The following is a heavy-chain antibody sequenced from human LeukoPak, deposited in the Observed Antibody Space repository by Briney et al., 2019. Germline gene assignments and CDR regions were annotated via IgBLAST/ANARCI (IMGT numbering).Heavy chain of an antibody. J-gene: IGHJ3*02. Sequence: GGSLRLSCAASGFTFSSYAMHWVRQAPGKGLEYVSGISSNGVGTHSADSVKGRFSISRDNSKNTLYLQMGSLRAEDMAVYYCVRGGTWMGDAFDIWGQGTMVTVSS. CDR2: ISSNGVGT. CDR3: VRGGTWMGDAFDI. V-gene: IGHV3-64*02. CDR1: GFTFSSYA. D-gene: IGHD3-16*01.